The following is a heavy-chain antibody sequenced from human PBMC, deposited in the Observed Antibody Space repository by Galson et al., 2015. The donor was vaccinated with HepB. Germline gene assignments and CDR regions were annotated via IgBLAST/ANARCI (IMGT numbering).Heavy chain of an antibody. CDR1: GFTFSSYS. V-gene: IGHV3-21*01. CDR3: ARDGSTGFGEFDLYSYYGMDV. CDR2: ISSSSSYI. J-gene: IGHJ6*02. Sequence: SLRLSCAASGFTFSSYSMNWVRQAPGKGLEWVSSISSSSSYIYYADSVKGRFTISRDNAKNSLYLQMNSLRAEDTAVYYCARDGSTGFGEFDLYSYYGMDVWGQGTTVTVSS. D-gene: IGHD3-10*01.